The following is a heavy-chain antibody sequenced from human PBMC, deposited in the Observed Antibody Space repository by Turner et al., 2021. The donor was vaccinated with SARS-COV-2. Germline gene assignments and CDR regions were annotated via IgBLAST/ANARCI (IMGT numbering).Heavy chain of an antibody. D-gene: IGHD6-13*01. CDR2: IYSGGST. V-gene: IGHV3-66*01. Sequence: EVQLVESGGGLVRPGGSLRLSCAASGFTVSSNYMSWVRQAPGKGVEWVSVIYSGGSTYYADSVKGRFTISRDNSKNTLYLQMNSLRVEDTAVYSCAREAAAGNFHGWFDPWGQGTLVTVSS. J-gene: IGHJ5*02. CDR1: GFTVSSNY. CDR3: AREAAAGNFHGWFDP.